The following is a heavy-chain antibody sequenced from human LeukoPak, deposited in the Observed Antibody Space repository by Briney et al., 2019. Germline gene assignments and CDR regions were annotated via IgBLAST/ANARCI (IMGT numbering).Heavy chain of an antibody. V-gene: IGHV3-23*01. Sequence: GGSLRLSCAASGFTFSSYAMSWVRQAPGKGLEWVSSITGSGGSTYYADSVKGRFTISRDNSKNTLFLQMNSLRAEDTAVYFCAKDPHSSSSWYFDLWGRGTLVTVSS. J-gene: IGHJ2*01. CDR3: AKDPHSSSSWYFDL. CDR1: GFTFSSYA. D-gene: IGHD6-6*01. CDR2: ITGSGGST.